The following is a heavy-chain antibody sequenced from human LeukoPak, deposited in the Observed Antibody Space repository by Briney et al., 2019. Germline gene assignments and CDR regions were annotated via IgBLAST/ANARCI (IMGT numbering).Heavy chain of an antibody. V-gene: IGHV4-39*01. J-gene: IGHJ5*02. Sequence: PSETLSLTCTVSGGSIGSSSYYWGWIRQPPGKGLEWIGSIYYSGSTYYNPSLKSRVTISVDTSKNQFSLKLSSVTAADTAVYYCARWGTANWFDPWGQGTLVTVSS. D-gene: IGHD2-8*02. CDR3: ARWGTANWFDP. CDR2: IYYSGST. CDR1: GGSIGSSSYY.